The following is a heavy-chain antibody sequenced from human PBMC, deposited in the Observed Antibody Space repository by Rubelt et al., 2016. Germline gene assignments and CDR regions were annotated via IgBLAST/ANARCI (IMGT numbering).Heavy chain of an antibody. CDR2: IYYSGGT. Sequence: QVQLQESGPGLVKPSETLSLTCPVSGGSISSYYWSWIRQPPGKGLEWIGYIYYSGGTNYNPSLKSRVTISVDTSKNQFSRKLSSVTAADTAVYYCARDHSSGWYLEGFFDYWGQGTLVTVSS. D-gene: IGHD6-19*01. V-gene: IGHV4-59*12. CDR1: GGSISSYY. J-gene: IGHJ4*02. CDR3: ARDHSSGWYLEGFFDY.